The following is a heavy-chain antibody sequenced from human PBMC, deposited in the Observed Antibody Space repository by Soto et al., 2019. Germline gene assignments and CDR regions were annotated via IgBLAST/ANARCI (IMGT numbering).Heavy chain of an antibody. J-gene: IGHJ4*02. D-gene: IGHD5-18*01. CDR1: GGSFSGYY. CDR2: INHSGST. V-gene: IGHV4-34*01. Sequence: SETLSLTCAVYGGSFSGYYWSWIRQPPGKGLEWIGEINHSGSTNYNPSLKSRVTISVDTSKNQFSLKLSSVTAADTAVYYCARSNPRGYSYGYGRAIDYWGQGTLVTVSS. CDR3: ARSNPRGYSYGYGRAIDY.